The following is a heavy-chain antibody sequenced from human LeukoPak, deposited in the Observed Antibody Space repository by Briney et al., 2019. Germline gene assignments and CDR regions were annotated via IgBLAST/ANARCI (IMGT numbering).Heavy chain of an antibody. CDR1: GFTFNNYA. CDR3: AKGLYSSGWYEIDY. V-gene: IGHV3-23*01. J-gene: IGHJ4*02. Sequence: GGSLRLSCAASGFTFNNYAMNWVRQAPGKGLEWVSGISGSGGSPYYADSVKGRFTISRDNSKNTLYLQMNSLRAEDTAVYYCAKGLYSSGWYEIDYWGQETLVTVSS. D-gene: IGHD6-13*01. CDR2: ISGSGGSP.